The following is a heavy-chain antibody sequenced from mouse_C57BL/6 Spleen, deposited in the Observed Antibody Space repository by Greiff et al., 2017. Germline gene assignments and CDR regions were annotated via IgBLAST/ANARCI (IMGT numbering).Heavy chain of an antibody. D-gene: IGHD2-3*01. Sequence: QVTLKESGAELVRPGTSVKVSCKASGYAFTNYLIEWVKQRPGQGLEWIGVINPGSGGTNYNEKFKGKATLTADKSSSTAYMQLSSLTSEDSAVYFCARGWLLHYAMDYWGQGTSVTVSS. CDR3: ARGWLLHYAMDY. J-gene: IGHJ4*01. CDR2: INPGSGGT. V-gene: IGHV1-54*01. CDR1: GYAFTNYL.